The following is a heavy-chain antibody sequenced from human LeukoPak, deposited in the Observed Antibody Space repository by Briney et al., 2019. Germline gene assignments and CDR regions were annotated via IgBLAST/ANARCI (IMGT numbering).Heavy chain of an antibody. CDR2: IIPILGIA. J-gene: IGHJ4*02. Sequence: ASVKVSCTASGGTFSSYAISWVRQAPGQGLEWMGRIIPILGIANYAQKFQGRVTITADKSTSTAYMELSSLRSEDTAVYYCARLADYGDYYYFDYWGQGTLVTVSS. CDR1: GGTFSSYA. D-gene: IGHD4-17*01. V-gene: IGHV1-69*04. CDR3: ARLADYGDYYYFDY.